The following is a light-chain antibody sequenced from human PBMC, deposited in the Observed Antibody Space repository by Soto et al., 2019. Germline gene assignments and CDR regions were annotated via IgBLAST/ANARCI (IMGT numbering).Light chain of an antibody. J-gene: IGKJ4*01. CDR3: QQYDSSPLT. CDR1: QSVSSGY. V-gene: IGKV3-20*01. CDR2: DAS. Sequence: EIVLTHSPGTLSLSPGERATLSCRASQSVSSGYLAWYQQKPGQAPRLLISDASNRATGIPDRFSGSGSGTDFTLTISRLEPEDFAVYYCQQYDSSPLTFGGGTKVDIK.